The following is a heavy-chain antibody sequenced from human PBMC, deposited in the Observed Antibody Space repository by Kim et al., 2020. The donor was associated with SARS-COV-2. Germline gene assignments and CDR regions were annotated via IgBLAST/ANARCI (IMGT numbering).Heavy chain of an antibody. V-gene: IGHV4-59*08. CDR1: GGSISSYY. J-gene: IGHJ4*02. CDR2: IYYSGTT. Sequence: SETLSLTCTISGGSISSYYWSWIRQPPGKGLEWIGYIYYSGTTNYNPSLKSRVTISVDTSKNQFSLRLSSVTAADTAVYYCARHATSYYYDSSGYQAPYYFDYWGQGTLVTVSS. CDR3: ARHATSYYYDSSGYQAPYYFDY. D-gene: IGHD3-22*01.